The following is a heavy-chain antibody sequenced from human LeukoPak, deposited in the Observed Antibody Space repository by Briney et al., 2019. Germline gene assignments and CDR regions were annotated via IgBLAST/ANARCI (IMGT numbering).Heavy chain of an antibody. J-gene: IGHJ5*02. CDR2: IYTSGST. Sequence: SETLSLTCTVSGDSISGYYWSWIRQPAGKGLEWIGRIYTSGSTNYNPSLKSRVTISVDKSKNQFSLKLSPVTAAETAVYYCARSYSGSYFWFDPWGQGTLVTVSS. V-gene: IGHV4-4*07. CDR1: GDSISGYY. D-gene: IGHD1-26*01. CDR3: ARSYSGSYFWFDP.